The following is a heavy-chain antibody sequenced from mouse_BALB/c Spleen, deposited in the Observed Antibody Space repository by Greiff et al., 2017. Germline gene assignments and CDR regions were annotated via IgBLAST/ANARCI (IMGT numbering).Heavy chain of an antibody. CDR3: TSILWYYYAMDY. CDR2: IRLKSNNYAT. D-gene: IGHD1-1*02. J-gene: IGHJ4*01. Sequence: EVKLMESGGGLVQPGGSMKLSCVASGFTFSNYCMNWVRQSPEKGLEWVAEIRLKSNNYATHYAESVKGRFTISRDDSKSSVYLQMNNLRAEDTGIYYCTSILWYYYAMDYWGQGTSVTVSS. V-gene: IGHV6-6*02. CDR1: GFTFSNYC.